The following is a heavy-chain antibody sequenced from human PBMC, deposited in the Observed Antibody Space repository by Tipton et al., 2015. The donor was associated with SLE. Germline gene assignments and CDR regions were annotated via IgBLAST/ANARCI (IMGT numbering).Heavy chain of an antibody. CDR2: IKSKTDGGTT. Sequence: SLRLSCAASGFTFSNAWMSWVRQAPGKGLEWVGRIKSKTDGGTTDYAAPVKGRFTISRDDSKNTLYLQMNSLKTEDTAVYYCTTVLWVLMVYTLGYWGQGTLVTVSS. J-gene: IGHJ4*02. CDR3: TTVLWVLMVYTLGY. CDR1: GFTFSNAW. D-gene: IGHD2-8*01. V-gene: IGHV3-15*01.